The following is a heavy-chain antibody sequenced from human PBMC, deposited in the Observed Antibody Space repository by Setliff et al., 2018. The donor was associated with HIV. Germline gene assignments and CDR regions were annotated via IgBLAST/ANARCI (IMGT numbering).Heavy chain of an antibody. CDR1: AGSLSGYY. V-gene: IGHV4-34*01. D-gene: IGHD6-19*01. Sequence: SETLSLTCYVYAGSLSGYYWSWIRQSPGKGLEWIGEINDSGNTNYNPSLKSRVTISIDTSKNHFSLSLKSVTAADTTIFYCARRTSFTGGAVAGHFDYWGQGTPVTVSS. CDR3: ARRTSFTGGAVAGHFDY. J-gene: IGHJ4*02. CDR2: INDSGNT.